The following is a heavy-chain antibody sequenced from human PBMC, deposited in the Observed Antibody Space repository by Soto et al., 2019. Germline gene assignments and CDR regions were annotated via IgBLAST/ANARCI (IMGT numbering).Heavy chain of an antibody. J-gene: IGHJ3*02. CDR1: GFTFSSYW. CDR2: IKQDGSEK. D-gene: IGHD5-18*01. Sequence: GGSLRLSCAASGFTFSSYWMSWVRQAPGKGLEWVANIKQDGSEKYYVDSVKGRFTISRDNAKNSLYLQMNSLRAEDTAVYYCAREQLWPHDAIDIWGQGTIVTVSS. V-gene: IGHV3-7*05. CDR3: AREQLWPHDAIDI.